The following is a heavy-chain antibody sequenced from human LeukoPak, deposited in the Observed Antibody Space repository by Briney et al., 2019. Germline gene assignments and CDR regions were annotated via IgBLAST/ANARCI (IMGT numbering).Heavy chain of an antibody. J-gene: IGHJ4*02. V-gene: IGHV1-18*01. D-gene: IGHD1-26*01. CDR2: ISAYNGNT. CDR1: GYIFTNYG. CDR3: ARAGYSRFVDDLDY. Sequence: GASVKVSCKASGYIFTNYGINWVRQAPGQGLEWMGWISAYNGNTKYTQKLQDRVTMTTVTSTSTAYMELKTLRSDDTAVYFCARAGYSRFVDDLDYWGQGTLVTVSS.